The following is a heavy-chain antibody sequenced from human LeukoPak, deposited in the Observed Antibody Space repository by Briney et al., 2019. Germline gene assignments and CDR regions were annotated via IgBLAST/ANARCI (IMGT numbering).Heavy chain of an antibody. D-gene: IGHD1-26*01. CDR3: ARRGGSGRAFDY. V-gene: IGHV4-39*01. CDR1: GASISGGTYY. Sequence: SETLSLTCSVSGASISGGTYYWGWIRQPPGKGLEWIGSIYYTGSTYDNPSLKSRVTISVDTSKNQFSLKLSSATAADTAVYYCARRGGSGRAFDYWGQGTLVTVSS. J-gene: IGHJ4*02. CDR2: IYYTGST.